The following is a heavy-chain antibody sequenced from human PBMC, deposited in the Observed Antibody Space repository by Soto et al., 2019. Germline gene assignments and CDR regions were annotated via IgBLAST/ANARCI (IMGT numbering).Heavy chain of an antibody. CDR1: GGSISSGDYY. D-gene: IGHD1-7*01. Sequence: PSETLSLTCTVSGGSISSGDYYWSWIRQPPGKGLEWIGYIYYSGSTYYNPSLRSRVTISVDTSKNQFSLKLSSVTAADTAVYYCARGSRNWNYPYYWGQGTLVTVSS. J-gene: IGHJ4*02. CDR3: ARGSRNWNYPYY. V-gene: IGHV4-30-4*01. CDR2: IYYSGST.